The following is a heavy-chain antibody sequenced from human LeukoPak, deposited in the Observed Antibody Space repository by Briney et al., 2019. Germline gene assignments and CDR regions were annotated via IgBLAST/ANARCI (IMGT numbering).Heavy chain of an antibody. CDR3: ARSGSGYDSDYYYYMDV. Sequence: ASVKVSCKASGYTFTSYGISWVRQAPGQGLEWMGWISAYNGNTNYAQKFQGRVTITADKSTSTAYMELSSLRSEDTAVYYCARSGSGYDSDYYYYMDVWGKGTTVTVSS. CDR2: ISAYNGNT. J-gene: IGHJ6*03. V-gene: IGHV1-18*01. CDR1: GYTFTSYG. D-gene: IGHD5-12*01.